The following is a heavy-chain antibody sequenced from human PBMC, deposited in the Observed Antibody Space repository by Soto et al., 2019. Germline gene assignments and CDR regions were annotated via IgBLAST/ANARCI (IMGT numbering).Heavy chain of an antibody. CDR1: GFTFSSHG. Sequence: EVQLLESGGGLVQVGGSLRLSCAASGFTFSSHGTRWVRQAPGKGLEWVSAISGSGGDTYYADSVKGRFTISRDNSKNTLYLQMNSLGAEDTAVYYCAKVRGAGGSKAYYDYGMDFWGQGTTVTVSS. D-gene: IGHD3-10*01. CDR3: AKVRGAGGSKAYYDYGMDF. V-gene: IGHV3-23*01. CDR2: ISGSGGDT. J-gene: IGHJ6*02.